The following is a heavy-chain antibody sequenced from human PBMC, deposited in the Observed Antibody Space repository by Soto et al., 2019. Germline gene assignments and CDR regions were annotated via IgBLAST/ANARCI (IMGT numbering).Heavy chain of an antibody. D-gene: IGHD3-22*01. V-gene: IGHV3-23*01. J-gene: IGHJ4*02. CDR3: AKWYYYDSRAREYFDY. CDR1: GFTFSSYA. CDR2: VSGSGGTT. Sequence: EVQLLESGGGLVQPGGSVRLSCAASGFTFSSYAMSWVRQAPGKGLEWVSAVSGSGGTTYYADSVKGRFTISRDNSKNTVYLQMSSLRVEDTAVYYCAKWYYYDSRAREYFDYWGQGTLVIVSS.